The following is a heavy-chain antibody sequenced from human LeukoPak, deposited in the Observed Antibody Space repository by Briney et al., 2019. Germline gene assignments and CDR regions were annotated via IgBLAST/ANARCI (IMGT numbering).Heavy chain of an antibody. J-gene: IGHJ6*02. CDR2: IIPILGIA. V-gene: IGHV1-69*04. Sequence: SVKVSCKASGGTFSSYAIRWVRQAPGQVLEWMGRIIPILGIANYAQKFQGRVTITADKSTSTAYMELSSLRSEDTAVYYCARVRCSSTSCYQLAYGMDVWGQGTTITVSS. D-gene: IGHD2-2*01. CDR3: ARVRCSSTSCYQLAYGMDV. CDR1: GGTFSSYA.